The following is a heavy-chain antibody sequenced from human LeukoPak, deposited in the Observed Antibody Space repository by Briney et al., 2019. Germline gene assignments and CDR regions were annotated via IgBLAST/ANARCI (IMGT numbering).Heavy chain of an antibody. CDR1: GFTFSSYS. V-gene: IGHV3-48*04. CDR2: TSSSSSTT. Sequence: GGSLRLSCAASGFTFSSYSMNWVRQAPGKGLEWVSYTSSSSSTTYYADSVKGRFTISRDNAKNSLYLQMNSLRAEDTALYYCAKSRNFYYYFMEVSGRGTKVTISS. CDR3: AKSRNFYYYFMEV. J-gene: IGHJ6*03.